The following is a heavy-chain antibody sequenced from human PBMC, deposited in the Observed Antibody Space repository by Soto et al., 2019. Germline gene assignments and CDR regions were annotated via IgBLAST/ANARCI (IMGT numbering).Heavy chain of an antibody. D-gene: IGHD3-16*01. V-gene: IGHV1-69*02. J-gene: IGHJ3*02. CDR3: ARVLTPGLDAFDI. Sequence: SVKVSCKASGGTFSSYTISWVRQAPGQGLEWMGRIIPILGIANYAQKFQGRVTITADKSTSTAYMELSSLRSEDTAVYYCARVLTPGLDAFDIWGQGTTVTVSS. CDR1: GGTFSSYT. CDR2: IIPILGIA.